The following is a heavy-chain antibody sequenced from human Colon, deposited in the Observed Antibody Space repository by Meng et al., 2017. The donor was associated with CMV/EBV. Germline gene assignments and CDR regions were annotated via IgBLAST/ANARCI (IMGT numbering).Heavy chain of an antibody. CDR2: INQDGSER. V-gene: IGHV3-7*01. J-gene: IGHJ3*02. CDR3: ATVNGHAFDI. CDR1: GFTLSSYW. Sequence: GGSLRLSCAASGFTLSSYWMTWVRQAPGKGLEWVATINQDGSERNYVDSVKGRFSISRDNAKNSLNLQMNSLRVEDTAVYYCATVNGHAFDIWGQGTMVTVSS. D-gene: IGHD2-8*01.